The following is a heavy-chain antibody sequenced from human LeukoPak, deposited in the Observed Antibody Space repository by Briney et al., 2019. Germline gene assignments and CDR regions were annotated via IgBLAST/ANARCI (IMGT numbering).Heavy chain of an antibody. CDR3: ARAYDSSGYYYDY. CDR2: ISYDGSNK. V-gene: IGHV3-30-3*01. CDR1: GVTFSSYA. Sequence: PGGSLRLSCAASGVTFSSYARHWVRQAPGKGLEWVGVISYDGSNKYYAYSVKRRFTITRDNSKNTLYLKMNSLRAEDTAVYYCARAYDSSGYYYDYWGQGTLVTVSS. J-gene: IGHJ4*02. D-gene: IGHD3-22*01.